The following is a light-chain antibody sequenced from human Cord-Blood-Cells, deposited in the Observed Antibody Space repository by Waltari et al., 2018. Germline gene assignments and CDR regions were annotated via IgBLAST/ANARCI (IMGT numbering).Light chain of an antibody. CDR2: QAS. Sequence: SYELSQPPSVSVSPGQTASITCSGDKLGDKYACWYQQKPGQSPVLVIYQASKRPSGIHERFSGSNSGNTATLNISGTQAMDEADYYCQAWDSSTVVVGGGTKMTVL. J-gene: IGLJ2*01. CDR3: QAWDSSTVV. V-gene: IGLV3-1*01. CDR1: KLGDKY.